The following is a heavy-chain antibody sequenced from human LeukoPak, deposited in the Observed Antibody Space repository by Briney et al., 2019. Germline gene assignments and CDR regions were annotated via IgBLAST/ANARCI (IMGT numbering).Heavy chain of an antibody. V-gene: IGHV3-9*01. D-gene: IGHD3-3*01. Sequence: PGGSLRLSCAASGFTFDDYAMPWVRQAPGKGLEWVSGISWNSGSIGYADSVKGRFTISRDNAKNSLYLQMNSLRAEDTALYYCAKDISATYYDFWSGYEQWGQGTLVTVSS. J-gene: IGHJ4*02. CDR2: ISWNSGSI. CDR3: AKDISATYYDFWSGYEQ. CDR1: GFTFDDYA.